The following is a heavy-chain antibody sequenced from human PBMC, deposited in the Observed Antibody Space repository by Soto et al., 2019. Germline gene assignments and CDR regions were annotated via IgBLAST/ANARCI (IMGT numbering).Heavy chain of an antibody. V-gene: IGHV3-11*05. CDR3: ARDRVAVAVPFDYYYGMDV. D-gene: IGHD6-19*01. CDR1: GFTFSDYY. J-gene: IGHJ6*02. Sequence: GGSLRLSCAASGFTFSDYYMSWIRQAPGKGLEWVSYISSSSSYTNYADSVKGRFTISRDNAKNSLYLQMNSLRAEDTAVYYCARDRVAVAVPFDYYYGMDVWGQGTTVTVSS. CDR2: ISSSSSYT.